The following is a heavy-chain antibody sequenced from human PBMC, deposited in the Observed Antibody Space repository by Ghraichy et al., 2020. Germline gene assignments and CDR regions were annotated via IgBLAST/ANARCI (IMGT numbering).Heavy chain of an antibody. CDR1: GFTFSSYA. V-gene: IGHV3-23*01. CDR3: AKNCGGDCYPHDAFDI. CDR2: ISGSGGST. D-gene: IGHD2-21*02. J-gene: IGHJ3*02. Sequence: GGSLRLSCAASGFTFSSYAMSWVRQAPGKGLEWVSAISGSGGSTYYADSVKGRFTISRDNSKNTLYLQMNSLRAEDTAVYYCAKNCGGDCYPHDAFDIWGQGTMVTVSS.